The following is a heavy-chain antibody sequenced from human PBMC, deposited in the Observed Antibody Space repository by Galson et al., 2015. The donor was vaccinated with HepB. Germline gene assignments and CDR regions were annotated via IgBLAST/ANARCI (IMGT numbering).Heavy chain of an antibody. J-gene: IGHJ2*01. Sequence: SGAEVKKPGESLTISCKASGYSFSNYWINWVRQMPGKGLEWMGSIDATDSYTKYSPYFQGHVTISADNSTSTAYLQWSSLKDTDRAMYYCARARGYRYGSGGWHFDLWGRGTLVTVSS. V-gene: IGHV5-10-1*01. CDR2: IDATDSYT. CDR1: GYSFSNYW. CDR3: ARARGYRYGSGGWHFDL. D-gene: IGHD5-12*01.